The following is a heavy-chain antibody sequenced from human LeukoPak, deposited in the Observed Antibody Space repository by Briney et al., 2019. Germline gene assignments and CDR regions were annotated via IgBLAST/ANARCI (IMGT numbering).Heavy chain of an antibody. CDR1: GFTFNSHE. D-gene: IGHD3-22*01. CDR3: ARKHYYDSSGFFPPMDY. V-gene: IGHV3-48*03. CDR2: ITSSGGIT. Sequence: GGSLRLSCAASGFTFNSHEMHWVRQAPGKGLEWVSYITSSGGITYYADSVKGRFTVSRDNAKNSLFLQMNSLRAEDTAVYYCARKHYYDSSGFFPPMDYWGQGTLVTVSS. J-gene: IGHJ4*02.